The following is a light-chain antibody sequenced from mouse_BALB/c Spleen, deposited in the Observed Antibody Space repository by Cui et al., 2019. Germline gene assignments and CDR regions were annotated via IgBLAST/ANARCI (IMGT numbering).Light chain of an antibody. Sequence: QIVLTQSPAIMSASLGEEITLTCSASSSVSYMHWYQQKSGTSPKLLVYSTTNLTSGVPSRFSGRGSGTFYSLTVRSVEAEDAADYYCHQWSSYPWTFGGGTKLEIK. CDR2: STT. CDR1: SSVSY. J-gene: IGKJ1*01. V-gene: IGKV4-80*01. CDR3: HQWSSYPWT.